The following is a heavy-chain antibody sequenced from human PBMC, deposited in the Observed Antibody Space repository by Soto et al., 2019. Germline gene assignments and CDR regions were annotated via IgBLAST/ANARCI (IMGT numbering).Heavy chain of an antibody. CDR1: GYTFTSCE. V-gene: IGHV1-8*01. Sequence: GASVKVSCKASGYTFTSCEINWVLQATGQGLEWMGWMNPNSGNTGYAQKFQGRVTMTRNTSISTAYMELSSLRSEDTAVYYCAREAEGYYSDTSGISEAFAIWG. CDR2: MNPNSGNT. D-gene: IGHD3-22*01. CDR3: AREAEGYYSDTSGISEAFAI. J-gene: IGHJ2*01.